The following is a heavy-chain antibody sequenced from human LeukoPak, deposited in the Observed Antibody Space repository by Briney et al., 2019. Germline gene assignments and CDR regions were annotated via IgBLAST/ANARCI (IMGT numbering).Heavy chain of an antibody. CDR1: GGSISSADYS. J-gene: IGHJ4*02. V-gene: IGHV4-30-2*01. Sequence: PSQTLSLTCTVSGGSISSADYSWTWIRQPPGKGLEWIGHIYDSGSTYYNPSLKSRVTISVDRSKNQFSLKLSSVTAADTAVYYCARGRIRIFDYWGQGTLVTVSS. CDR2: IYDSGST. D-gene: IGHD2/OR15-2a*01. CDR3: ARGRIRIFDY.